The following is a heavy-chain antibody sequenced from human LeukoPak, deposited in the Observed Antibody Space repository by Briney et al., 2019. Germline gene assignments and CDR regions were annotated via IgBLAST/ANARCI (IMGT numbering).Heavy chain of an antibody. D-gene: IGHD2-15*01. CDR3: ARDIVGE. Sequence: EGSLRLPCAASGFTFSRYGMSWDRQAPGKGLEWVSGMSGSAGSTYCADSVKGRFTISRDNSKNTLYLQMNSLRAEDTAVYYCARDIVGEWGQGTLVTVSS. J-gene: IGHJ4*02. V-gene: IGHV3-23*01. CDR1: GFTFSRYG. CDR2: MSGSAGST.